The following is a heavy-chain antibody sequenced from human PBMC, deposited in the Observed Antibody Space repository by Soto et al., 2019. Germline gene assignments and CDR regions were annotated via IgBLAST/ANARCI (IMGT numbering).Heavy chain of an antibody. D-gene: IGHD3-22*01. CDR2: IYYSGST. CDR3: AVGSYDRLDY. V-gene: IGHV4-59*01. Sequence: SETLSLTCTVSGGSISSYYWSWIRQPPGKGLEWIGYIYYSGSTNYNPSLKSRVTISVDTSKNQFSLKLSSVTAADTAVYYCAVGSYDRLDYWGQGTLVTGSS. J-gene: IGHJ4*02. CDR1: GGSISSYY.